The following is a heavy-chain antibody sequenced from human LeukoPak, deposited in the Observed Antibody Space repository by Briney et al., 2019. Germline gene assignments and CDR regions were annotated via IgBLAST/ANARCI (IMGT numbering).Heavy chain of an antibody. Sequence: VASVKVSCKASGGTFSSYTISWVRQAPGQGLEWMGRIIPILGIANYAQKFQGRVTITADKSTSTAYMELSSLRSEDTAVYYCARVSYYDSSGGRHNWFDPWGQGTLVTVSS. CDR1: GGTFSSYT. V-gene: IGHV1-69*02. D-gene: IGHD3-22*01. J-gene: IGHJ5*02. CDR3: ARVSYYDSSGGRHNWFDP. CDR2: IIPILGIA.